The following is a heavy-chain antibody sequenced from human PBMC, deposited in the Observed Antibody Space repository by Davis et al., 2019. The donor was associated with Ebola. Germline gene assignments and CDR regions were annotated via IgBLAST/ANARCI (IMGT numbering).Heavy chain of an antibody. J-gene: IGHJ4*02. CDR3: ARDNYYYGSGNNYTNYFDY. CDR2: IKQDGSEK. D-gene: IGHD3-10*01. CDR1: GFTFSSYW. V-gene: IGHV3-7*01. Sequence: GESLKISCAASGFTFSSYWMSWVRQAPGKGLEWVANIKQDGSEKYYVDSVKGRFTISRDNSKNTVFLQMNSLRAEDTAVYYCARDNYYYGSGNNYTNYFDYWGQGTLVTVSS.